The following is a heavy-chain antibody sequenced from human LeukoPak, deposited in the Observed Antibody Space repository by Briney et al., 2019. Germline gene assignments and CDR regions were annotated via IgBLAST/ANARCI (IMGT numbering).Heavy chain of an antibody. CDR2: ISSSSNYI. CDR1: GFTFNSYN. Sequence: GGSLRLSCAASGFTFNSYNMNWVRQAPGKGLEWVSSISSSSNYIYYADSVKGRFTISRDKAKNSLYLQMNSLRAEDMAVYYCARSLPYSSSAHDAFDIWGQGTMVTVSS. D-gene: IGHD6-6*01. J-gene: IGHJ3*02. V-gene: IGHV3-21*01. CDR3: ARSLPYSSSAHDAFDI.